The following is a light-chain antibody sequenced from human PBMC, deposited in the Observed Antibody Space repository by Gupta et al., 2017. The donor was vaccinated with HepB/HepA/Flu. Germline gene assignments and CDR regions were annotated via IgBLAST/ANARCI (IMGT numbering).Light chain of an antibody. J-gene: IGLJ2*01. CDR1: SSDVGAYDH. CDR3: NSYTTRSTVV. Sequence: QSALTQPASVSGSPGQSITISCSGTSSDVGAYDHVSWYQHHPGKAPKLMIYGVNNRPSGVSDRFSGSKSGNTASLSISRLQAEDEADYFCNSYTTRSTVVFGGGTKLTVL. CDR2: GVN. V-gene: IGLV2-14*03.